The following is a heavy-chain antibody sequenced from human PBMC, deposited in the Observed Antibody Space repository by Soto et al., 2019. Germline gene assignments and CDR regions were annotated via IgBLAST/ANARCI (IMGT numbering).Heavy chain of an antibody. D-gene: IGHD3-22*01. Sequence: GGSLTLSCAASEFTFSNYAMSWVRQAPGKGLEWVSAISYGGGTTYYADSVKGRFTISRDNSKNTLYLQMNSLRAEDTAVYYCAKNPGYYYDSTGYHFDYWGQGTLVTVSS. CDR2: ISYGGGTT. V-gene: IGHV3-23*01. CDR3: AKNPGYYYDSTGYHFDY. CDR1: EFTFSNYA. J-gene: IGHJ4*02.